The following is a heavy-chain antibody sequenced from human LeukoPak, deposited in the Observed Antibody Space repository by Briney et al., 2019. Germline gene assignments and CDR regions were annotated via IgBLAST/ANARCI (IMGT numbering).Heavy chain of an antibody. J-gene: IGHJ5*02. V-gene: IGHV4-39*01. CDR2: IYYSGST. D-gene: IGHD6-13*01. Sequence: SETLSLTCTVSGGSISSGDYYWSWIRQPPGKGLEWIGYIYYSGSTYYNPSLKSRVTISVDTSKNQFSLKLSSVTAADTAVYYCARHLSSWTEENWFDPWGQGTLVTVSS. CDR1: GGSISSGDYY. CDR3: ARHLSSWTEENWFDP.